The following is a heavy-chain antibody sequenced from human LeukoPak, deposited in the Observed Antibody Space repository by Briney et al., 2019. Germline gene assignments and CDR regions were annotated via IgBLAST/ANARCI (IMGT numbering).Heavy chain of an antibody. D-gene: IGHD3-22*01. Sequence: GGSLRLSCAASGFTFSYYNMDWVRQTPGKGLEWVSSIIRSTIYTYYADSVKGRFTISRDNAKNSLYLQMNSLRVEDTAVYYCARVSRSGNYLYYLDYWGQGTLVTVSS. J-gene: IGHJ4*02. CDR1: GFTFSYYN. CDR2: IIRSTIYT. V-gene: IGHV3-21*01. CDR3: ARVSRSGNYLYYLDY.